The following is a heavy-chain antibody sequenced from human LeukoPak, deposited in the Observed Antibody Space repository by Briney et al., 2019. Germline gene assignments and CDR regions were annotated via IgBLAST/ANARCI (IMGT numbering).Heavy chain of an antibody. CDR1: GYSTSSGYY. CDR3: ARGPNGMSYSSGWYGSYYYYYYMDV. D-gene: IGHD6-19*01. CDR2: IYHSGST. J-gene: IGHJ6*03. Sequence: SETLSLTCAVSGYSTSSGYYWGWIRQPPGKGLQWIGSIYHSGSTYYNPSLKSRVTISVDTSKNQSCLKLSSVTAADTAVYYCARGPNGMSYSSGWYGSYYYYYYMDVWGKGTTVTVSS. V-gene: IGHV4-38-2*01.